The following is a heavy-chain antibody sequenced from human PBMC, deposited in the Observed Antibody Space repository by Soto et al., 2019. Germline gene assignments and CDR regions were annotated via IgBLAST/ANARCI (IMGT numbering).Heavy chain of an antibody. V-gene: IGHV2-5*02. J-gene: IGHJ4*02. CDR2: IYWDDDK. CDR1: GFSLSTSGVG. Sequence: QITLKESGPTLVKPTQTLTLTCTFSGFSLSTSGVGVGWSRQPSGKALEWLALIYWDDDKLYRPDLTSRLTITKPPSKSQVVRTLTHVNHVDKATYCCAHRGCGGNFGPPSYFDYWGQGTLVTVSS. CDR3: AHRGCGGNFGPPSYFDY. D-gene: IGHD2-21*02.